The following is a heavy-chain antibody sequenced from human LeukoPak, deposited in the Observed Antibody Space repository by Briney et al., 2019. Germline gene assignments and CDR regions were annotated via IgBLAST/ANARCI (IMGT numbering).Heavy chain of an antibody. D-gene: IGHD2-21*02. J-gene: IGHJ4*02. CDR3: ARSNIVAVTANHDFDY. CDR1: GFTFSSYA. V-gene: IGHV3-30-3*01. Sequence: GGSLRLSCAASGFTFSSYAMHWVRQAPGKGLEWVAVISYDGSNKYYADSVKGRFTISRDNSKNTLYLQMNSLRAEDTAVYYCARSNIVAVTANHDFDYWGQGTLVTVSS. CDR2: ISYDGSNK.